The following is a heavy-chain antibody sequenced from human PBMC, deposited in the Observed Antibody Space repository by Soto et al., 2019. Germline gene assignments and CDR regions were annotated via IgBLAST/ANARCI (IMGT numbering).Heavy chain of an antibody. CDR3: ARHRRTTVAKFYFDN. D-gene: IGHD4-4*01. CDR1: GGSINSYC. CDR2: IFDSGNA. Sequence: QVQLQESGPGLVKPSETLSLTCTVSGGSINSYCWSWIRQPPRKGLEWIAYIFDSGNANYNPSLKSRVTLSVDTSKNQFSLKLTSVTAADTAVYYCARHRRTTVAKFYFDNWGQGALVTVSS. J-gene: IGHJ4*02. V-gene: IGHV4-59*08.